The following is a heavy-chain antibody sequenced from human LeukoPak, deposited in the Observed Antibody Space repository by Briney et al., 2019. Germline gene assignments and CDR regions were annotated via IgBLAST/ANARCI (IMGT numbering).Heavy chain of an antibody. Sequence: SETLSLTCTVSGGSISSYYWSWIRQPPGKGLEWIGYIYYSGNTNYNPSLKSRVTISVDTSKNQFSLKLTSVTAADTALYYCARVYGYNFYYFDYWGQGILVTVSS. D-gene: IGHD5-24*01. V-gene: IGHV4-59*01. CDR3: ARVYGYNFYYFDY. CDR1: GGSISSYY. CDR2: IYYSGNT. J-gene: IGHJ4*02.